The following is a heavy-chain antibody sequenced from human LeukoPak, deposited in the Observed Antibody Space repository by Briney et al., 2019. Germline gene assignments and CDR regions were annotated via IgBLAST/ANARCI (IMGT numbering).Heavy chain of an antibody. CDR2: IYPGDTDT. V-gene: IGHV5-51*01. CDR1: GYTFSSYW. D-gene: IGHD3-3*01. CDR3: ARQNDFRLDY. J-gene: IGHJ4*02. Sequence: GQPLKISCKGFGYTFSSYWFGWVRKMPGKGLEWMGIIYPGDTDTRYSPSLRGQVTISVDTSIGTAYLQWRSLKASDTAIYYCARQNDFRLDYWGQGTLVTVSS.